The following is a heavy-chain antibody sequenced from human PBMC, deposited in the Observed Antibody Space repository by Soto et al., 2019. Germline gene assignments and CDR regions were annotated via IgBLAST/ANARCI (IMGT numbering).Heavy chain of an antibody. V-gene: IGHV1-3*01. CDR2: INAGNGNT. CDR3: ARGLGLYYFDY. D-gene: IGHD1-26*01. CDR1: GYTFTSCA. J-gene: IGHJ4*02. Sequence: QVQLVQSGAEVKKPGASVKVSCKASGYTFTSCAMHWVRQGTGQRLEWMGWINAGNGNTKYSQKFQGRVTITRDTSASTAYMELSSLRSEDTAVYYCARGLGLYYFDYWGQGTLVTVSS.